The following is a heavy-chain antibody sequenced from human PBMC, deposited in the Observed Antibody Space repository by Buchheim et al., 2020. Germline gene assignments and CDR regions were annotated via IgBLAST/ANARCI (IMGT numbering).Heavy chain of an antibody. CDR2: ISYDGSNK. CDR3: AKDLMSWANYYYYGMDV. J-gene: IGHJ6*02. Sequence: QVQLVESGGGVVQPGRSLRLSCAASGFTFSSYGMHWVRQAPGKGLEWVAVISYDGSNKYYADSVKGRFTISRDNSKNTLYLQMNSLRAEDTAVYYCAKDLMSWANYYYYGMDVWGQGTT. CDR1: GFTFSSYG. V-gene: IGHV3-30*18. D-gene: IGHD2-8*01.